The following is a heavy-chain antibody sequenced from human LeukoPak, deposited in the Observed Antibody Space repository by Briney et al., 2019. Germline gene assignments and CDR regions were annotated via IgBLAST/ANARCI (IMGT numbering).Heavy chain of an antibody. CDR3: ARDWGYYYDSSGSTQRSDY. V-gene: IGHV1-2*06. J-gene: IGHJ4*02. CDR1: GYTFTGYY. CDR2: IKPNSGGT. D-gene: IGHD3-22*01. Sequence: ASVKVSCTASGYTFTGYYMHWVRQAPGQGLEWMGRIKPNSGGTNYAQKFQGRVTMTRDTSISTAYMELSRLRSDDTAVYYCARDWGYYYDSSGSTQRSDYWGQGTLVTVSS.